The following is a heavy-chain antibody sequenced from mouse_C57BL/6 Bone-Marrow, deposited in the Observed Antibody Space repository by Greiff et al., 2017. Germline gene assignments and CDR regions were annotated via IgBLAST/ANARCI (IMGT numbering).Heavy chain of an antibody. CDR2: IYPGSGST. CDR1: GYTFTSYW. V-gene: IGHV1-55*01. CDR3: ARADGYPWYFDV. Sequence: QVHVKQPGAELVKPGASVKMSCKASGYTFTSYWITWVKQRPGQGLEWIGDIYPGSGSTNYNEKFKSKATLTVDTSSSTAYMQLSSLTSEDSAVYYCARADGYPWYFDVWGTGTTVTVSS. D-gene: IGHD2-3*01. J-gene: IGHJ1*03.